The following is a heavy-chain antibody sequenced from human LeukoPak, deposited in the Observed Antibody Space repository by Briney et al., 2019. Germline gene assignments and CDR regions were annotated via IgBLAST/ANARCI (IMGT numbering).Heavy chain of an antibody. Sequence: GGTLRLSCAASGFTFSRYDMSWVRQAPGKGLEWVSSISSSSSYIYYADSVKGRFTISRDNAKNSLYLQMNSLRAEDTAVYYCARGAMDTTFPSTFDYWGQGTLVTVSS. CDR3: ARGAMDTTFPSTFDY. J-gene: IGHJ4*02. CDR1: GFTFSRYD. V-gene: IGHV3-21*01. CDR2: ISSSSSYI. D-gene: IGHD1-26*01.